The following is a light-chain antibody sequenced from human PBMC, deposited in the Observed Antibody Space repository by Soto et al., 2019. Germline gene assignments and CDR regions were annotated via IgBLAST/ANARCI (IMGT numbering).Light chain of an antibody. V-gene: IGLV2-11*01. Sequence: QSALTQPRSVSGSPGQSVTISCTGTSSDVGGYNYVSWYQQYPGKAPKLMIYDVTKRPSGVPDRFSGSKSGNTASLTISGLQAGDEADYYCCSYTGNSWVFGGGTKLTVL. CDR2: DVT. CDR3: CSYTGNSWV. CDR1: SSDVGGYNY. J-gene: IGLJ2*01.